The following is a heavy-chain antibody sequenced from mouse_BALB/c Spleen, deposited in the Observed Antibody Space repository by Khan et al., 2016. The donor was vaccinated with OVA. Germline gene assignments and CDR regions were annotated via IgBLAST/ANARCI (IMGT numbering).Heavy chain of an antibody. CDR3: ARIPVDY. J-gene: IGHJ4*01. Sequence: EVQLQESGAELVKPGALVKLSCKASGFNIKDYFMNWVKQKPEQGLEWIGWIDPENAKTISDPRFQGKVIMTADTSSNTVYLQLSSLTSEDTAVYYCARIPVDYWGQGTSVTVSS. V-gene: IGHV14-1*02. CDR2: IDPENAKT. CDR1: GFNIKDYF.